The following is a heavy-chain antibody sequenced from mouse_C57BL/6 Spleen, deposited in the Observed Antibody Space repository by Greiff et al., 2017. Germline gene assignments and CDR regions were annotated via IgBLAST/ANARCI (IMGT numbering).Heavy chain of an antibody. J-gene: IGHJ1*03. CDR3: ARDGESYVYWYFDV. Sequence: EVQLQQSGPELVKPGASVKISCKASGYTFTDYYMNWVKQSHGKSLEWIGDINPNNGGTSYIQKFKGKATLTVDKSSSTAYMELRSLTSEDSAVYYCARDGESYVYWYFDVWGTGTTVTVSS. CDR1: GYTFTDYY. V-gene: IGHV1-26*01. D-gene: IGHD6-5*01. CDR2: INPNNGGT.